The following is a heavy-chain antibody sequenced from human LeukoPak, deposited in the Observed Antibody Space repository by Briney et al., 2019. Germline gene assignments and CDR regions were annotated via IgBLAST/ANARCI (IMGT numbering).Heavy chain of an antibody. D-gene: IGHD3-16*01. CDR1: GFTFSSYS. CDR3: ARRSEFGVVYNMDV. CDR2: ISGSSGTI. V-gene: IGHV3-48*01. J-gene: IGHJ6*03. Sequence: PGGSLTLPCAASGFTFSSYSMNWVRQAPGKGLEWVSYISGSSGTIYYVDSVKGRFTISRDNAKDSLYLQMNSLRAEDTAVYYCARRSEFGVVYNMDVWGKGTTVPVSS.